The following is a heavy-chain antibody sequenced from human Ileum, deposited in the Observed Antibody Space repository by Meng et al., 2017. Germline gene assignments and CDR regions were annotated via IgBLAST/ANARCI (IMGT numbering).Heavy chain of an antibody. CDR3: AKGLVRACSGVVCYPIDY. V-gene: IGHV3-23*01. CDR1: GFTFRSYA. CDR2: ISDSGDST. J-gene: IGHJ4*02. D-gene: IGHD2-15*01. Sequence: GESLKISCAASGFTFRSYAMRWVRQSPGTGLEWVTAISDSGDSTYYADSVKGRFTLSSDNSKNTLYLQMNSLRADDTAIYYCAKGLVRACSGVVCYPIDYWGQGSLVTVSS.